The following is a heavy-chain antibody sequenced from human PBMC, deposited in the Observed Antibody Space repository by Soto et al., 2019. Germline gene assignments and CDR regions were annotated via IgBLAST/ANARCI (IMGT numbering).Heavy chain of an antibody. CDR1: GFTFRSYG. CDR3: AKDDYGES. CDR2: ISSDGTNK. Sequence: QVHLVESGGGVVQPGRSLRLSCAASGFTFRSYGMHWVRQAPGKRLEWVAGISSDGTNKHYTESVKGRFAISRDNSKNTLYVQMNSLSAEDTAVYYCAKDDYGESWGQGTLVTVSS. J-gene: IGHJ4*02. V-gene: IGHV3-30*18.